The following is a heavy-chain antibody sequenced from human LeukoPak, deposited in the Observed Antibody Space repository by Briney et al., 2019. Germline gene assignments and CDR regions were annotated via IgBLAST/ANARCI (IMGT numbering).Heavy chain of an antibody. CDR3: ARDDSTSFYAFDY. V-gene: IGHV4-59*12. CDR1: GGSISSYY. CDR2: IYYSGST. Sequence: PSETLSLTCTVSGGSISSYYWSWIRQPPGKGLEWIGYIYYSGSTNYNPSLKSRVTISVDTSKTQFSLKLNSVTAADTAVYYCARDDSTSFYAFDYWGQGTLVTVSS. D-gene: IGHD2-2*01. J-gene: IGHJ4*02.